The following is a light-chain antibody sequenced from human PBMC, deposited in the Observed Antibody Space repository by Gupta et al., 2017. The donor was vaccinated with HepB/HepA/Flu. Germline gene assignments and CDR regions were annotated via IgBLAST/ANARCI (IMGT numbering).Light chain of an antibody. CDR2: RNN. CDR1: SSNIVTNY. CDR3: VAWDDSLSGWV. V-gene: IGLV1-47*01. Sequence: QSVLPQPPSASGTPGQRVTISCAGSSSNIVTNYVYWYQQLPGTAPKLLIYRNNQRPSGVPDRFSGSKSGTSASLAISGLRSEDEADYYCVAWDDSLSGWVFGGGTKLTVL. J-gene: IGLJ3*02.